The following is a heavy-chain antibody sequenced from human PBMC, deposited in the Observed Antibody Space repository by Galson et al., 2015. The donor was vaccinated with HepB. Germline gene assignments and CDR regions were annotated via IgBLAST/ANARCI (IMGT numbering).Heavy chain of an antibody. CDR1: GFSLSNARMG. CDR3: ARIREGEWELPYYFDY. V-gene: IGHV2-26*01. CDR2: IFSNDEK. Sequence: PALVKPTQTLTLTCTVSGFSLSNARMGVSWIRQPPGKALEWLAHIFSNDEKSYSTSLKSRLTISKDTSKSQVVLTMTNMDPVDTATYYCARIREGEWELPYYFDYWGQGTLVTVSS. D-gene: IGHD1-26*01. J-gene: IGHJ4*02.